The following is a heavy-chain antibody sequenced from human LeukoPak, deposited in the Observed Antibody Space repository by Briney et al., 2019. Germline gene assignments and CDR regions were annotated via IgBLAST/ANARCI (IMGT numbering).Heavy chain of an antibody. CDR2: IYYTGA. J-gene: IGHJ4*02. CDR3: ARAGYSYGTGYYFDY. CDR1: GGSISSYY. D-gene: IGHD5-18*01. V-gene: IGHV4-59*01. Sequence: SETLSLTCTVSGGSISSYYWSWIRLPPGKGLEWIGYIYYTGATYNPSLKSRVTISLDTSENQFSLKLSSVTAADAAVYYCARAGYSYGTGYYFDYWGQGALVTVSS.